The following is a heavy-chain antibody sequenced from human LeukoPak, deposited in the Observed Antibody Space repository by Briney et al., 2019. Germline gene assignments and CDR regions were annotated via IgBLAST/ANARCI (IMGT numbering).Heavy chain of an antibody. D-gene: IGHD4-11*01. CDR3: ARGGTTVTPIDY. CDR2: IYYSGST. V-gene: IGHV4-39*07. J-gene: IGHJ4*02. CDR1: GGSISSSSYY. Sequence: SETLSLTCTVSGGSISSSSYYWGWIRQPPGKGLEWIGSIYYSGSTYYNPSLKSRVTISADTSKNQFSLKLSSVTAADMAVYYCARGGTTVTPIDYWGQGTLVTVSS.